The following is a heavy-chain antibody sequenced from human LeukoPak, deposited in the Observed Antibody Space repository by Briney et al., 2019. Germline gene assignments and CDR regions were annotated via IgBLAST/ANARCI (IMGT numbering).Heavy chain of an antibody. Sequence: SETLSLTCTVSGDSISSYYWSWIRQPPGKGLEWIGYIYYSGSTNCNLSVKSRVAMSVDTSKKQFSLKLSSLTAADTAVYYCARGGTAVIAPYAFDIWGQGTMVTVSS. J-gene: IGHJ3*02. D-gene: IGHD4-23*01. CDR2: IYYSGST. V-gene: IGHV4-59*01. CDR3: ARGGTAVIAPYAFDI. CDR1: GDSISSYY.